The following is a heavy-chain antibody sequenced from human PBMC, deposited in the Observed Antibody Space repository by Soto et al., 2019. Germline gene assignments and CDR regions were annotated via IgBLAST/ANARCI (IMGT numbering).Heavy chain of an antibody. J-gene: IGHJ4*02. D-gene: IGHD1-20*01. CDR2: VFYTGFT. Sequence: SETLSLPCAVSGCSISGSYYYWGWLRQSPGRGPEWIGSVFYTGFTSYNPSLESRVSVSVDTSKNQFSLKVSAVTAADMAVYYCASSQKGYNWNYFDHWGQGALVPVSS. V-gene: IGHV4-39*01. CDR1: GCSISGSYYY. CDR3: ASSQKGYNWNYFDH.